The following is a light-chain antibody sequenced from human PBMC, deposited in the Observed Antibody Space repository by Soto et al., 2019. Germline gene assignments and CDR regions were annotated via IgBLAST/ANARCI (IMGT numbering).Light chain of an antibody. CDR3: SSYTSSSHVV. V-gene: IGLV2-14*01. Sequence: QSALTQPASVSGSPGQSITISCTGTSSDVGGYNYVSWYQQHPGKAPKLMIYEVSNRPSGVSNRFSGPKSGNTASLTISGLQAEDEADYYCSSYTSSSHVVFGGGTKLTV. CDR1: SSDVGGYNY. J-gene: IGLJ2*01. CDR2: EVS.